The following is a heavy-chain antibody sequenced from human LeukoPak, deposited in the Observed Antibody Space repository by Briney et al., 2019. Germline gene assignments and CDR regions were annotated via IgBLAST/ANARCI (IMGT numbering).Heavy chain of an antibody. J-gene: IGHJ6*03. CDR1: GFTFSSYA. Sequence: GGSLRLSCAASGFTFSSYAMSWVRQAPGKGLEWVSPISGSGSSTYYADSVKGRFTISRDNSKNTLYLQMNSLRAEDTAVYYCARHGANYYYYYMDVWGKGTTVTVS. D-gene: IGHD3-16*01. CDR2: ISGSGSST. V-gene: IGHV3-23*01. CDR3: ARHGANYYYYYMDV.